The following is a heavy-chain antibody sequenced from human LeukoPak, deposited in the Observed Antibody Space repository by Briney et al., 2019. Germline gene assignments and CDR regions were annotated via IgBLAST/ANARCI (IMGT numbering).Heavy chain of an antibody. CDR2: IYTSGST. CDR1: GGSISSYY. D-gene: IGHD1-26*01. CDR3: ARDRWELLSYGMDV. Sequence: SETLSLICTVSGGSISSYYWSWIRQPAGKGLEWIGRIYTSGSTNYNPSLKSRVTMSVDTSKNQFSLKLSSVTAADTAVYYCARDRWELLSYGMDVWGQGTTVTVSS. V-gene: IGHV4-4*07. J-gene: IGHJ6*02.